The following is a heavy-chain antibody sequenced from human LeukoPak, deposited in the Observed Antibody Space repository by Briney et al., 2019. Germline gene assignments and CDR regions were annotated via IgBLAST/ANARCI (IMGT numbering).Heavy chain of an antibody. J-gene: IGHJ4*02. D-gene: IGHD4-4*01. CDR2: IYYSGST. V-gene: IGHV4-59*08. CDR3: ARHGDGYSNPFDY. Sequence: PSETLSLTCTVSGGSISSYDWSWIRQPPGKGLERIGYIYYSGSTNYNPSLKSRVTISVDTSKNQFSLKLSSVTAADTAVYYCARHGDGYSNPFDYWGQGTLVTVSS. CDR1: GGSISSYD.